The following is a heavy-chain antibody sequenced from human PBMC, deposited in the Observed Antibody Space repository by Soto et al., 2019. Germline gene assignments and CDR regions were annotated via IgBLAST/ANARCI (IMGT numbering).Heavy chain of an antibody. CDR2: IYYSGST. V-gene: IGHV4-31*03. CDR3: ARVGYQSGYYYFFDP. D-gene: IGHD3-22*01. J-gene: IGHJ5*02. Sequence: QVQLQESGPGLVKPSQTLSLTYTVSGGSISSGSYYWSWIRQHPGKGLEWIGYIYYSGSTYYNPSPKSRVTISVDTSKNQFSLKLSSVTAADTAMYYCARVGYQSGYYYFFDPWGQGTLVTVSS. CDR1: GGSISSGSYY.